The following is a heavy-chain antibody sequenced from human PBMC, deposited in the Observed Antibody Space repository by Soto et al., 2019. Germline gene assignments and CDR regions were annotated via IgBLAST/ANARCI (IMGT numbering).Heavy chain of an antibody. Sequence: GGSLRLSCAASGFTFTDNAMMWVRQAPGKGLEWVSSISGFSGTTYYADSVKGRFTISKDNSKSTVYLQLNSLRAEDTAVYYCARDLRSASGWYAPGYWGQGALVTVSS. D-gene: IGHD6-19*01. CDR1: GFTFTDNA. CDR3: ARDLRSASGWYAPGY. J-gene: IGHJ4*02. CDR2: ISGFSGTT. V-gene: IGHV3-23*01.